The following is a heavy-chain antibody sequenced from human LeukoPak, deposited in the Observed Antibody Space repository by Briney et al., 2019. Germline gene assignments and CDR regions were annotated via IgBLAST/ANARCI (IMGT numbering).Heavy chain of an antibody. CDR1: SGSINNYY. V-gene: IGHV4-59*01. CDR3: ARVGGGNFYYYGMDV. J-gene: IGHJ6*02. Sequence: SETLSLTCTVSSGSINNYYWSWIRQPPGKGLEWIGYIYYSGSTNYNPSLKSRVTISVDTSQNQFSLRLTSVTAADTAVYYCARVGGGNFYYYGMDVWGQGTTVTVSS. D-gene: IGHD2-15*01. CDR2: IYYSGST.